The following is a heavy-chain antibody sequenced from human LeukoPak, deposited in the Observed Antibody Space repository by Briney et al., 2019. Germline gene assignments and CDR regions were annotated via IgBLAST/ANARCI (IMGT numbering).Heavy chain of an antibody. D-gene: IGHD5-12*01. CDR2: ISAYNGNT. J-gene: IGHJ4*02. Sequence: GASVKVSCKASGGTFSSYAISWVRQAPGQGLEWMGWISAYNGNTNYAQKLQGRVTMTTDTSTSTAYMELRSLRSDDTAVYYCAREREVSSGYDSNYYWGQGTLVTVSS. CDR1: GGTFSSYA. V-gene: IGHV1-18*01. CDR3: AREREVSSGYDSNYY.